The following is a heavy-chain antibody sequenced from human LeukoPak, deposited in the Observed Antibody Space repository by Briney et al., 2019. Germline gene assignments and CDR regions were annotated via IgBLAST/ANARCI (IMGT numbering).Heavy chain of an antibody. V-gene: IGHV3-30*02. J-gene: IGHJ5*02. CDR2: IRYDGNSK. CDR3: AKDLMRDRWFGES. CDR1: GFTFSSYG. D-gene: IGHD3-10*01. Sequence: GGPLRLSCAASGFTFSSYGMHWVRQTPGKGLEWVAFIRYDGNSKYNADSVKGRFTISRDNSKNTLYLQMNSLRPEDTAVYYCAKDLMRDRWFGESWGQGTLVTVS.